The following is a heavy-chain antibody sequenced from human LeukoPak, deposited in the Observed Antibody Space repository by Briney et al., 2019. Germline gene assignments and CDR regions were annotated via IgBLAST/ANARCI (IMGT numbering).Heavy chain of an antibody. J-gene: IGHJ4*02. D-gene: IGHD6-19*01. Sequence: ASVKVSCKASGHTFTSYGISWVRQAPGQGLEWMGWISAYNGNTNYAQKLQGRVTMTTDTSTSTAYMELRSLRSDDTAVYYCARDLGYLAVAGFDYWGQGTLVTVSS. CDR1: GHTFTSYG. CDR3: ARDLGYLAVAGFDY. CDR2: ISAYNGNT. V-gene: IGHV1-18*01.